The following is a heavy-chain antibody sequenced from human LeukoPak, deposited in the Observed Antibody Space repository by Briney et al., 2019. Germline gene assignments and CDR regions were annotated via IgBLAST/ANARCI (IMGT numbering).Heavy chain of an antibody. CDR2: IYHTGST. J-gene: IGHJ3*01. Sequence: SETLSLTCSVSGDSITSRNWWTWVRQTPEKGLEWIGEIYHTGSTNYNPSVEGRVTISIDKSKNQFSLMLNSVTAADTALYYCARGMWFDTLFSAFDVWGQGTMVSVSS. V-gene: IGHV4-4*02. CDR3: ARGMWFDTLFSAFDV. CDR1: GDSITSRNW. D-gene: IGHD3-10*01.